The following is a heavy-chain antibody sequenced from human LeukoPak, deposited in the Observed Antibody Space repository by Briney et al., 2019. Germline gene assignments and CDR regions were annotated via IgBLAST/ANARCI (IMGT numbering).Heavy chain of an antibody. D-gene: IGHD6-13*01. V-gene: IGHV1-2*02. CDR3: ASGFGRTRSSWFRGY. J-gene: IGHJ4*02. CDR1: GYTFTGYY. CDR2: INPNSGGT. Sequence: ASVKVSCKASGYTFTGYYMHWVRQAPGQGLEWMGWINPNSGGTNYAQKFQGRVTMTRDTSISTAYMELSRLRSDDTAVYYCASGFGRTRSSWFRGYWGQGTLVTVSS.